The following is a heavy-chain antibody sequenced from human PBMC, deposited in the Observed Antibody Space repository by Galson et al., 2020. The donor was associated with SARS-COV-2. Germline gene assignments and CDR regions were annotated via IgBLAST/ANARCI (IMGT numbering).Heavy chain of an antibody. CDR3: ARQGVNMIVLVTVPGWYFDL. Sequence: SETLSITCTVSGYSVSTTNYWGWVRQPPGRGLEWIGSVYPSGTTYYNPSLKSRVTISVDTSKNQFSLRLDSVTAADTALYYCARQGVNMIVLVTVPGWYFDLWGRGTLVTVSS. CDR1: GYSVSTTNY. D-gene: IGHD3-22*01. CDR2: VYPSGTT. J-gene: IGHJ2*01. V-gene: IGHV4-38-2*02.